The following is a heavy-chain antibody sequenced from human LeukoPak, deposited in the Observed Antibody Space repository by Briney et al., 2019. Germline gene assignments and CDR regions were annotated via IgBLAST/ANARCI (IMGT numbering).Heavy chain of an antibody. Sequence: ASVKVSCKASGYTFTSYGISWVRQAPGQGLEWMGWISAYNGNTNYAQKLQGRVTMTTDTFTSTAYMELRSLRSDDTAVYYCARAYYYDSSGYLGYWGQGTLVTVSS. CDR2: ISAYNGNT. V-gene: IGHV1-18*01. D-gene: IGHD3-22*01. CDR3: ARAYYYDSSGYLGY. J-gene: IGHJ4*02. CDR1: GYTFTSYG.